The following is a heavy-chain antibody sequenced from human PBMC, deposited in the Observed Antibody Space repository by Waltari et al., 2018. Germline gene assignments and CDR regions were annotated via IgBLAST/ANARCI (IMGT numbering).Heavy chain of an antibody. CDR1: GYSMSSSSW. CDR2: IPRSGRT. J-gene: IGHJ4*02. CDR3: ARDRGRGLYLDS. V-gene: IGHV4-4*02. Sequence: QLQLQESGPGLVKPSGTLSPTCTVSGYSMSSSSWWNWVRQPPGKGLEWVGQIPRSGRTNYNPSLESRVTVSLDTSNNQFSLKVTSATAADTAIYYCARDRGRGLYLDSWGQGTLVTVSP. D-gene: IGHD2-15*01.